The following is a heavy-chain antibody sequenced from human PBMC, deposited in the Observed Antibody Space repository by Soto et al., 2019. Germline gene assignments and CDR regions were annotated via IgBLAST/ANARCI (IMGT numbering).Heavy chain of an antibody. Sequence: SETLSLTCTVSGGSISSYYWSWIRQPPGKGLEWIGYIYYSGSTNYNPSLKSRVTISVDTSKNQFSLKLSSVAAADTAVYYCARDETYYYDSSGGAYDYWGQGTLVTVS. CDR3: ARDETYYYDSSGGAYDY. CDR2: IYYSGST. CDR1: GGSISSYY. D-gene: IGHD3-22*01. J-gene: IGHJ4*02. V-gene: IGHV4-59*12.